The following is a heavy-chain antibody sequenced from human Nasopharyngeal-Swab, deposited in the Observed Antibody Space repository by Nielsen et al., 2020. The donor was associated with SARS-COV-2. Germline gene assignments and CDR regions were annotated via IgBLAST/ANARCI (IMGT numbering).Heavy chain of an antibody. Sequence: GGSLRLSCAASGFTFSSYSMNWVRQAPGKGLEWVSYISSSSSTIYYADSVKGRFTISRDNAKNSLYLQMNGLRDEDTAVYYCARDQGLRYYYDSSGCLDYWGQGTLVTVSS. CDR2: ISSSSSTI. D-gene: IGHD3-22*01. CDR1: GFTFSSYS. CDR3: ARDQGLRYYYDSSGCLDY. V-gene: IGHV3-48*02. J-gene: IGHJ4*02.